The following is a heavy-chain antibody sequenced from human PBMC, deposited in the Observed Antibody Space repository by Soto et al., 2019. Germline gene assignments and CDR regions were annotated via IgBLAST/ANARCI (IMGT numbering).Heavy chain of an antibody. J-gene: IGHJ4*02. Sequence: EVQLVESGGGLVQPGESLRLSCEASGFTFSSYWMHWVRQAPGKGPVWVARIKTDGSSTNYADYVKGRFTVSRDNDKNTLFLQMNSLRAEDTAVYYCARNWNGVDYWGQGTLVTVSS. CDR2: IKTDGSST. V-gene: IGHV3-74*01. CDR3: ARNWNGVDY. D-gene: IGHD1-1*01. CDR1: GFTFSSYW.